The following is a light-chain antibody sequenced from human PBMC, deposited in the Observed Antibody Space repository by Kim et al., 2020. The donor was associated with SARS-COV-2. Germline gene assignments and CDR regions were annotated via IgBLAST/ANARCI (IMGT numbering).Light chain of an antibody. CDR1: SSDVCGYNY. J-gene: IGLJ1*01. CDR3: SSYTSSSHV. V-gene: IGLV2-14*04. CDR2: DVS. Sequence: PGQSITISCTGTSSDVCGYNYVSWYQQHPGKAPKLMIYDVSKRPSGVSNRFSGSKSGNTASLTISGLQAEDEADYYCSSYTSSSHVFGTGTKVTVL.